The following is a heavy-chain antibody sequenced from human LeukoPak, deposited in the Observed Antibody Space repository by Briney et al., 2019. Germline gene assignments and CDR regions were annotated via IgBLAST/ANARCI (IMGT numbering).Heavy chain of an antibody. V-gene: IGHV1-2*02. CDR2: INPNSGGT. CDR1: GYTLTELS. CDR3: ARTSRGIFTGYYLPPGDY. Sequence: ASVKVSCKVSGYTLTELSMHWVRQAPGQGLEWMGWINPNSGGTNYAQKFQGRVTMTRDTSISTAYMELSRLRSDDTAVYYCARTSRGIFTGYYLPPGDYWGQGTLVTVSS. D-gene: IGHD3-9*01. J-gene: IGHJ4*02.